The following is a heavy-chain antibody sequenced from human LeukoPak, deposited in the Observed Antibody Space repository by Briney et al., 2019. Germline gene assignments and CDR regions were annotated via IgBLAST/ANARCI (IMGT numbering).Heavy chain of an antibody. J-gene: IGHJ6*03. CDR1: GGTFSSYA. D-gene: IGHD1-26*01. CDR2: IIPIFGTA. CDR3: ASGSGSSYYYYYYMDV. V-gene: IGHV1-69*05. Sequence: SVKVSCKASGGTFSSYAISWVRQAPGQGLEWMGRIIPIFGTANYAQKFQGRVTITTDESTSTAYMELSSLRSEDTAVYYCASGSGSSYYYYYYMDVWGKGTTVTASS.